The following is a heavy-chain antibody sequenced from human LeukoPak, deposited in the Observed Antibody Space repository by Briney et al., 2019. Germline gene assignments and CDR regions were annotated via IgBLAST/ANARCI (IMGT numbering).Heavy chain of an antibody. Sequence: GGSLRLSCEASGFTFRSYTMNWVRQAPGKGLEWVSSISSSSSYIYYADSVKGRFTISRDNAKNSLYLQMSSLRADDTAVYYCARDIVTAMADYWGRGTLVTVSS. V-gene: IGHV3-21*01. J-gene: IGHJ4*02. CDR2: ISSSSSYI. CDR3: ARDIVTAMADY. CDR1: GFTFRSYT. D-gene: IGHD5-12*01.